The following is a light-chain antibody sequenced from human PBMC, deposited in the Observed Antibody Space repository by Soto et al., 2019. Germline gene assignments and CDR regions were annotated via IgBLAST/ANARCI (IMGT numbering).Light chain of an antibody. CDR1: QRVSRNY. CDR2: GAS. J-gene: IGKJ1*01. CDR3: QQYGSSVWT. V-gene: IGKV3-20*01. Sequence: GLAQSPGTLSLSPGARATLSGRARQRVSRNYLVWYQQKPGQAPRLLLFGASSRSAGIPDRFSGGGSGTDVTLTISRLEPEDFAVYACQQYGSSVWTFGQGTKVDIK.